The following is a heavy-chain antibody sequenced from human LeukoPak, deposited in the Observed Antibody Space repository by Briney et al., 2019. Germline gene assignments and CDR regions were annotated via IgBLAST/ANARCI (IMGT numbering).Heavy chain of an antibody. CDR3: AKDGTDYVWETYFGGLNLDY. CDR2: ISSSGSTI. Sequence: PGGSLRLSCAASGFTFSSYEMNWVRQAPGKGLEWVSYISSSGSTIYYADSVKGRFTISRDNSKNTLYLQMNSLRAEDSAVFYCAKDGTDYVWETYFGGLNLDYWGQGTLVTVSS. D-gene: IGHD3-16*01. V-gene: IGHV3-48*03. CDR1: GFTFSSYE. J-gene: IGHJ4*02.